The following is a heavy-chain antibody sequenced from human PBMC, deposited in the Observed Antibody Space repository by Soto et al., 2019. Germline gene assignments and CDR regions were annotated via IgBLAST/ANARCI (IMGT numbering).Heavy chain of an antibody. D-gene: IGHD2-2*01. J-gene: IGHJ4*02. CDR1: GYTFTGYY. V-gene: IGHV1-2*02. CDR2: INPNSGGT. Sequence: VKVSCKASGYTFTGYYMHWVRQAPGQGLEWMGWINPNSGGTNYAQKFQGRVTMTRDTSISTAYMELSRLRSDDTAVYYCARDLGYCSSTSCTYYFDYWGQGTLVTVSS. CDR3: ARDLGYCSSTSCTYYFDY.